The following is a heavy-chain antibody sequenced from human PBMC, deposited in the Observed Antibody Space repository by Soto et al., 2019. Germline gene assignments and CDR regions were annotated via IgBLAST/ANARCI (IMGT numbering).Heavy chain of an antibody. CDR1: GYIFVNYG. Sequence: QVQLVQYGDEVKKPGASVKVSCKASGYIFVNYGIAWVRQAPGQGLEWMGWISPYTGNTHSATKVQGRLTMTTDTSTSTAYMDLGSLTSDDTAVYYCVMVDNYVTPTPQDVWGQGTTDTVSS. D-gene: IGHD3-16*01. V-gene: IGHV1-18*01. J-gene: IGHJ6*02. CDR3: VMVDNYVTPTPQDV. CDR2: ISPYTGNT.